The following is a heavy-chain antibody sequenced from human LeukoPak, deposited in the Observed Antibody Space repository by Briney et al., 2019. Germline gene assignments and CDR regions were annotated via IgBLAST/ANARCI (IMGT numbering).Heavy chain of an antibody. V-gene: IGHV1-24*01. CDR3: ATNRQIMILGVVIMRACDI. CDR1: GYTLTQLS. CDR2: FDVEDGEI. D-gene: IGHD3-3*01. Sequence: GASVKVSCKVSGYTLTQLSVHWVRQAPGKGLERMGGFDVEDGEIIYAQKFQGRVTMTEDTSTDTAYMELSSLRSEDTAVYYCATNRQIMILGVVIMRACDIWGQGTMVTVSS. J-gene: IGHJ3*02.